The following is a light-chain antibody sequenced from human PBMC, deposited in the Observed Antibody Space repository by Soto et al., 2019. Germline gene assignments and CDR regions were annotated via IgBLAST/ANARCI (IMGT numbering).Light chain of an antibody. CDR2: AND. CDR1: SSNVGSNF. V-gene: IGLV1-47*01. CDR3: AAWDDRLSGAV. J-gene: IGLJ7*01. Sequence: QSVLTQPPSASGTPGQTVTISCSGGSSNVGSNFVYGYQQHPGTAPKLLISANDQRPSGTPDRFSGSKSGTSASLAISGLRSEDEADYYCAAWDDRLSGAVFGGGTQLTVL.